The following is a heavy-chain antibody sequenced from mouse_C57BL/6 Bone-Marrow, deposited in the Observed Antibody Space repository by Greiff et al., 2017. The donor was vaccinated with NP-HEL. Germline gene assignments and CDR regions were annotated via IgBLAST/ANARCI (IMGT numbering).Heavy chain of an antibody. CDR1: GFTFSDFY. V-gene: IGHV7-1*01. J-gene: IGHJ1*03. CDR2: SRNKANDYTT. CDR3: ARDGDGYYWYFDV. D-gene: IGHD2-3*01. Sequence: DVKLVESGGGLVQSGRSLRLSCATSGFTFSDFYMEWVRQAPGKGLEWIAASRNKANDYTTEYSASVEGRFIVSRDTSQSILYLQMNALRAEDTAIYYCARDGDGYYWYFDVWGTGTTVTVSS.